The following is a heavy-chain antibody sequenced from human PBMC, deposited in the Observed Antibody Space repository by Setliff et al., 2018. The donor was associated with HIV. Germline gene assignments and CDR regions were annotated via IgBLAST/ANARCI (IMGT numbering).Heavy chain of an antibody. Sequence: ASVKVSCKASGYTFTRNQIHWVRQAPGQGLERMGIINPSGGSASYAQKFQGRVTMTRDTSTSTVYMELSSLRSEDTAVYYCAREGQVVVTAKGFDYWGLGTLVTVSS. D-gene: IGHD2-15*01. CDR1: GYTFTRNQ. CDR3: AREGQVVVTAKGFDY. CDR2: INPSGGSA. J-gene: IGHJ4*02. V-gene: IGHV1-46*01.